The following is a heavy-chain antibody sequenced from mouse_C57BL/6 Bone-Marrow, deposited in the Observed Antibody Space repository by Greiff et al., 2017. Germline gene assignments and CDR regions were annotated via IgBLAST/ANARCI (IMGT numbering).Heavy chain of an antibody. CDR3: ARGGYGYDPYAMDY. D-gene: IGHD2-2*01. J-gene: IGHJ4*01. CDR1: GFTFSSYA. V-gene: IGHV5-4*03. Sequence: EVMLVESGGGLVKPGGSLKLSCAASGFTFSSYAMSWVRQTPEKRLEWVATISDGGSYTYYPDNVKGRFTISRDNAKNNLYLQMSHLKSEDTAMYYCARGGYGYDPYAMDYWGQGTSVTVSS. CDR2: ISDGGSYT.